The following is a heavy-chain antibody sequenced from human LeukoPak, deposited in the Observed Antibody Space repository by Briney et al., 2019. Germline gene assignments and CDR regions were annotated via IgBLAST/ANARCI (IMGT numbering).Heavy chain of an antibody. J-gene: IGHJ6*02. Sequence: SETLSLTCAVSGGSISSGGYSWSWIRQPPGKGLEWIGYIYHSGSTYYNPSLKSRVTISVDRSKNQFSLKLSSVTAADTAVYYCARAAHSECRDGMDVWGQGTTVTVSS. CDR2: IYHSGST. CDR3: ARAAHSECRDGMDV. V-gene: IGHV4-30-2*01. CDR1: GGSISSGGYS. D-gene: IGHD3-10*01.